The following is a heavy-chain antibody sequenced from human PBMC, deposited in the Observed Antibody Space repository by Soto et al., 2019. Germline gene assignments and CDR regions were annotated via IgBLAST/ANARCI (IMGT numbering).Heavy chain of an antibody. CDR1: GYTFTSYG. D-gene: IGHD1-1*01. J-gene: IGHJ4*02. V-gene: IGHV1-18*01. Sequence: QVHLVQSGAEVKKPGASVKVSCKASGYTFTSYGITWVRQAPGQGLEWLGWISAHNGNTDYAQKLQGRFIVTRDTSTSTANMELRSLISDDTAVYYCARWRYGDYWGQGALVTVSS. CDR2: ISAHNGNT. CDR3: ARWRYGDY.